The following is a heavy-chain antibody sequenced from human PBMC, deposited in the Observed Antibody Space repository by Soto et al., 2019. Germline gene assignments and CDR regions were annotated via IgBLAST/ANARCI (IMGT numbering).Heavy chain of an antibody. D-gene: IGHD6-13*01. J-gene: IGHJ5*02. Sequence: LRLSCAASGFTFSSYAMHWVRQAPGKGLEWVAVISYDGSNKYYADSVKGRFTISRDNSKNTLYLQMNSLRAEDTAVYYCARQQLVHSGWFDPWGQGTLVTVSS. CDR3: ARQQLVHSGWFDP. CDR1: GFTFSSYA. CDR2: ISYDGSNK. V-gene: IGHV3-30-3*01.